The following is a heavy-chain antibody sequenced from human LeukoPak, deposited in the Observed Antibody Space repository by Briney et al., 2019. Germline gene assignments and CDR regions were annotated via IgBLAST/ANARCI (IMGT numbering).Heavy chain of an antibody. D-gene: IGHD3-22*01. CDR1: GFTFSSYW. CDR2: IKQDEGEK. J-gene: IGHJ4*02. V-gene: IGHV3-7*04. CDR3: ARVDISGYHLSDY. Sequence: GGSLRLSCAASGFTFSSYWMSWVRQAPGKGLEWVANIKQDEGEKFYVDSLKGRFTISRDNAKNSLYLDMNSLRAEDTAVYYCARVDISGYHLSDYWGQGTLVTVSS.